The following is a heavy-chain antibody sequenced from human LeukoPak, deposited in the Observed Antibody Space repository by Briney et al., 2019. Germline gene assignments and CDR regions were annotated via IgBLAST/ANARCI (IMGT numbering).Heavy chain of an antibody. CDR2: IYYSGST. Sequence: SETLSLTCTVSGGSISSYYWSWIGQPPGKGLEWIGYIYYSGSTNYNPSLKSRVTISVDTSKNQFSLKLSSVTAADTAVYYCAKDRCSNGVGCYYYYMDVWGKGTTVTISS. CDR3: AKDRCSNGVGCYYYYMDV. V-gene: IGHV4-59*01. D-gene: IGHD2-8*01. CDR1: GGSISSYY. J-gene: IGHJ6*03.